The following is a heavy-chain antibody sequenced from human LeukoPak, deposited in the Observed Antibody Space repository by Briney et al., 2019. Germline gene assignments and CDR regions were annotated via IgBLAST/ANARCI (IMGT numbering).Heavy chain of an antibody. J-gene: IGHJ6*03. CDR1: GFTFSDYG. D-gene: IGHD3-10*01. V-gene: IGHV3-33*01. CDR2: IWYDGSNQ. Sequence: GWSLRLSCAASGFTFSDYGMHWVRQAPGKGLEWVTLIWYDGSNQYYADSVKGRFTISRDNSNNMLYLQMNSLRGEDTAVYYCAIAGLRYGENYYYMEVWGKGTTVTVSS. CDR3: AIAGLRYGENYYYMEV.